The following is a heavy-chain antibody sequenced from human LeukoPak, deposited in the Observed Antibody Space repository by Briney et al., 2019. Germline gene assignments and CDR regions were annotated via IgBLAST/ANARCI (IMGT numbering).Heavy chain of an antibody. J-gene: IGHJ4*02. D-gene: IGHD5-18*01. CDR1: GFTFSSYT. CDR2: ISGSGGST. CDR3: AKGDTGMVRRYYFDY. V-gene: IGHV3-23*01. Sequence: GGSLRLSCAASGFTFSSYTMKWVRQAPGKGLEWVSVISGSGGSTYYADSVKGQFTIFRDNSKNTVYLQMNSLRADDTAVYYCAKGDTGMVRRYYFDYWGEGTLVTVSS.